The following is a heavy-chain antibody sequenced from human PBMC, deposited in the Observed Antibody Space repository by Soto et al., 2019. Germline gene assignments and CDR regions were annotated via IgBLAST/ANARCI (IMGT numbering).Heavy chain of an antibody. V-gene: IGHV3-23*01. CDR3: AKVTITMVRGVIERRDYYYGMDV. CDR1: GFTFSSYA. Sequence: LRLSCAASGFTFSSYAMSWVRQAPGKGLEWVSAISGSGGSTYYADSVKGRFTISRDNSKNTLYLQMNSLRAEDTAVYYCAKVTITMVRGVIERRDYYYGMDVWGQGTTVTVSS. D-gene: IGHD3-10*01. J-gene: IGHJ6*02. CDR2: ISGSGGST.